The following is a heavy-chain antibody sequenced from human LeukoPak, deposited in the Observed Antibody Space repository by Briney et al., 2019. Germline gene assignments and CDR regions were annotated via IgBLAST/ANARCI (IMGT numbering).Heavy chain of an antibody. Sequence: ASVKVSCKVSAYTLTELSMHWVRQAPGKGLEWMGGFDPEDGETIYAQKFQGRVTMTEDTSTDTAYMELSSLRSEDTAVYYCATPFYDILTGPLAGMDVWGQGTTVTVSS. J-gene: IGHJ6*02. V-gene: IGHV1-24*01. CDR2: FDPEDGET. D-gene: IGHD3-9*01. CDR1: AYTLTELS. CDR3: ATPFYDILTGPLAGMDV.